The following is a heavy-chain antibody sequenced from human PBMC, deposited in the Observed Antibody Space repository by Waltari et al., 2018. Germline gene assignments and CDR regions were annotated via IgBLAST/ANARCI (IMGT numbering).Heavy chain of an antibody. CDR3: ARGGTNVLESVVPKVPFNY. J-gene: IGHJ4*02. CDR2: TNPKSVDT. D-gene: IGHD2-8*01. V-gene: IGHV1-2*02. Sequence: QVQLVQSGAEVKKPGASVKVSCKASGYIFIDHYMHWMRQAPGQGLEWMGWTNPKSVDTHYAQKFQGRFIMTRDTSISTAYMELSSLTSDDTAVYYCARGGTNVLESVVPKVPFNYWGQGTLVTVSS. CDR1: GYIFIDHY.